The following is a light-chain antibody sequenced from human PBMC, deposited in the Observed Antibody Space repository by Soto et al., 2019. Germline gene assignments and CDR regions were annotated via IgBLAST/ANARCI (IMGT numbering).Light chain of an antibody. CDR2: DVT. V-gene: IGLV2-11*01. Sequence: QSALTQPRSVSGSPGQSVTISCTGTRNDVGGYNYVSWYQQHPDKAPKLMIYDVTKRPSGVPDRFSGSKSGSTASLTISGLQAEDEADYYCCSYAGSYIFVFGTGTKVTVL. CDR3: CSYAGSYIFV. CDR1: RNDVGGYNY. J-gene: IGLJ1*01.